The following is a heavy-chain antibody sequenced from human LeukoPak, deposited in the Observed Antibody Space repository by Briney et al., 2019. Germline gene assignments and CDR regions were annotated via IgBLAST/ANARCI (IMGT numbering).Heavy chain of an antibody. D-gene: IGHD4-17*01. Sequence: ASVKVSCKASGYTFTSYGISWVRQAPGQGLEWMGWISAYNGNTNYAQKLQGRVTMTTDTSTSTAFMELRSLRSDDTAVYYCTRDPTDGPDYYGMDVWGQGTTVTVSS. V-gene: IGHV1-18*01. CDR3: TRDPTDGPDYYGMDV. CDR1: GYTFTSYG. J-gene: IGHJ6*02. CDR2: ISAYNGNT.